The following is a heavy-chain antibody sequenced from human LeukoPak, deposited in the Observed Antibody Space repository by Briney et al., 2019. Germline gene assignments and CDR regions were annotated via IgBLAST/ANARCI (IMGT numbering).Heavy chain of an antibody. CDR3: ASLGYSYGWGYFDY. CDR1: VGSISSYY. CDR2: IYYSGST. V-gene: IGHV4-59*01. D-gene: IGHD5-18*01. Sequence: SETLSLTCTVSVGSISSYYWSWIRQRPGEGLEWSGYIYYSGSTNYNPSLKSRVTISVDTSKNQFSLKLSSVTAADTAVYYCASLGYSYGWGYFDYWGQGTLVTVSS. J-gene: IGHJ4*02.